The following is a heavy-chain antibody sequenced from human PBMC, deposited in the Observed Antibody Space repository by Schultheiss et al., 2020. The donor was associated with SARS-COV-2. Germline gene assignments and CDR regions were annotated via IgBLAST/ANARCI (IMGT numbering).Heavy chain of an antibody. Sequence: GGSLRLSCAASGFTFSDYYMSWIRQAPGKGLEWVSYISSTSGDTNYADSVKGRFTISRDNSKNTLYLQMNSLRAEDTAVYYCAKKISSSWYPFDYYYGMDVWGQGTLVTVSS. CDR1: GFTFSDYY. V-gene: IGHV3-11*06. J-gene: IGHJ6*02. CDR2: ISSTSGDT. CDR3: AKKISSSWYPFDYYYGMDV. D-gene: IGHD6-13*01.